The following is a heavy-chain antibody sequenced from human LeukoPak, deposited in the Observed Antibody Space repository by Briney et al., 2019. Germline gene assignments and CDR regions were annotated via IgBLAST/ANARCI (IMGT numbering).Heavy chain of an antibody. Sequence: GGSLRLSCAASGFTFSNAWMSWVRQAPGKGLEWVGRIKSKTDGGTTDYAAPVKGRFTISRDDSKNTLYLQMNSLKTEDTAVYYCTTGLSVGGALDIWGQGTMVTVSS. CDR1: GFTFSNAW. D-gene: IGHD3-16*01. CDR2: IKSKTDGGTT. V-gene: IGHV3-15*01. J-gene: IGHJ3*02. CDR3: TTGLSVGGALDI.